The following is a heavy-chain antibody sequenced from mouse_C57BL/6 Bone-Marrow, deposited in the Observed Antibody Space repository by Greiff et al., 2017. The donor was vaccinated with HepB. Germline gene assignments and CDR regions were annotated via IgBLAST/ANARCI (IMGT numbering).Heavy chain of an antibody. J-gene: IGHJ3*01. D-gene: IGHD2-3*01. CDR2: ISSGGSYT. Sequence: EVKLEESGGDLVKPGGSLKLSCAASGFTFSSYGMSWVRQTPDKRLEWVATISSGGSYTYYPDSVKGRFTISRDNAKNTLYLQMSSLKSEDTAMYYCARLYCNPFAYWGQGTLVTVSA. V-gene: IGHV5-6*02. CDR3: ARLYCNPFAY. CDR1: GFTFSSYG.